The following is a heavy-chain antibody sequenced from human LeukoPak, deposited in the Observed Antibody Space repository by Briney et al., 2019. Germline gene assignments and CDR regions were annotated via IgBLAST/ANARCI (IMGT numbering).Heavy chain of an antibody. CDR1: GYTFTSYD. V-gene: IGHV1-8*01. Sequence: ASVKVSCKASGYTFTSYDINWVRQATGQGLEWMGWMNPNSGNTGYAQKFQGRVTMTRNNSISTAYMELSSLRSEDTAVYYCARGMSSGYVSVAHLFDYWGQGTLVTVSS. CDR3: ARGMSSGYVSVAHLFDY. J-gene: IGHJ4*02. CDR2: MNPNSGNT. D-gene: IGHD5-12*01.